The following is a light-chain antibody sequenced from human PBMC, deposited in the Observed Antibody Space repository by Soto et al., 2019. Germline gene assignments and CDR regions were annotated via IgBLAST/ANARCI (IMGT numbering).Light chain of an antibody. CDR1: ISDLGSYNR. CDR3: SSYTSSSTFV. J-gene: IGLJ1*01. V-gene: IGLV2-18*02. Sequence: QSALTQPPSVSGSPGQSVTISCTGTISDLGSYNRVSWYQQPPGTAPKLMIYEVSTRPSGVPDRFSGSKSGNTASLTISGLQAEDEADYYCSSYTSSSTFVFGTGTKLTVL. CDR2: EVS.